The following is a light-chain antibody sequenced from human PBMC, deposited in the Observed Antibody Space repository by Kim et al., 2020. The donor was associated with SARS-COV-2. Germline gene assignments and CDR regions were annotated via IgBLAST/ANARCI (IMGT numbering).Light chain of an antibody. V-gene: IGKV3-15*01. CDR1: QSVSSF. CDR2: GAS. CDR3: QQYNTWPRT. J-gene: IGKJ2*01. Sequence: EKVMTQSPATLSVSPGERVTLSCRASQSVSSFVAWYQQKPGQAPRLLIYGASNRATAIPDRFSGSGSGTEFTLTISSLQSEDFGVYYCQQYNTWPRTFGQGTKLEI.